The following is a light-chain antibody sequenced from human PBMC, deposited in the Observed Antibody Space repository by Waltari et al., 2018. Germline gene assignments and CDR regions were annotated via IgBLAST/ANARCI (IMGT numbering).Light chain of an antibody. CDR1: QGISNY. J-gene: IGKJ1*01. CDR2: AAS. V-gene: IGKV1-27*01. Sequence: DIQMNQSPSSLSASVGDRVSNTCRPSQGISNYLAWYQQKPGKVPKLLIYAASTLQSGVPSRFSGSGSGTDFTLTISSLQPEDVATYYCQKYNSAPPGTFGQGTKVEIK. CDR3: QKYNSAPPGT.